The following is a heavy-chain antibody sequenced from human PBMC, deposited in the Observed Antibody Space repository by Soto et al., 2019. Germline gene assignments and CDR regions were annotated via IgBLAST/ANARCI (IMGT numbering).Heavy chain of an antibody. V-gene: IGHV1-3*01. Sequence: ASVTVSCKASGYTFTSYAMHWVRQAPGQRLEWMGWINAGNGNTKYSQKFQGRVTITRDTSASTAYMELSSLRSEDTAVYYCARVVRGVMAYYFDYWGQGTLVTVSS. CDR3: ARVVRGVMAYYFDY. CDR2: INAGNGNT. D-gene: IGHD3-10*01. J-gene: IGHJ4*02. CDR1: GYTFTSYA.